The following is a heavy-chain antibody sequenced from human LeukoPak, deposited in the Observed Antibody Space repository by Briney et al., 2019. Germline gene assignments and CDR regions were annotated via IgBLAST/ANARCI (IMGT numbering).Heavy chain of an antibody. D-gene: IGHD5-12*01. CDR3: ARDLGLRVATMTNFDY. CDR1: GGSISSSSYY. Sequence: PSETLSLTCTVSGGSISSSSYYWGWIRQPPGKGLEWIGSIYYSRSTYYNPSLKSRATISVDTSKNQFSLKLSSVTAADTAVYYCARDLGLRVATMTNFDYWGQGTLVTVSS. V-gene: IGHV4-39*02. CDR2: IYYSRST. J-gene: IGHJ4*02.